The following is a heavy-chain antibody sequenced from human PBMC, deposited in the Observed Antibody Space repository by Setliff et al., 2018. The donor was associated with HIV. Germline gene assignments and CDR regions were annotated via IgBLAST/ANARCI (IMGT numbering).Heavy chain of an antibody. CDR2: ISYDGSRT. J-gene: IGHJ4*02. CDR3: ARVRGVDGSYYIGY. CDR1: GFTFSTFA. Sequence: GGSLRLSCVASGFTFSTFAMHWVRQAPGKGLEWVSVISYDGSRTYYADSVKGRFTISRDNSKNTLYLQVNSLRPEDTAVYYCARVRGVDGSYYIGYWGQGTLVTVSS. D-gene: IGHD1-26*01. V-gene: IGHV3-30*01.